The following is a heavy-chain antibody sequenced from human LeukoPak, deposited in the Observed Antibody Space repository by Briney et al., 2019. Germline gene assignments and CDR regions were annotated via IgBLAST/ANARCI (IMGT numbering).Heavy chain of an antibody. CDR1: GFTFSTYA. V-gene: IGHV3-30*04. D-gene: IGHD6-13*01. CDR3: AKVEGSSLDY. CDR2: ISYDGSSK. Sequence: AGGSLRLPCAASGFTFSTYAMHWVRQAPGKGLEWVAVISYDGSSKYYADSVKGRFTISRDNSKNTLYLQMNSLRAEDTAVYYCAKVEGSSLDYWGQGTLVTVSS. J-gene: IGHJ4*02.